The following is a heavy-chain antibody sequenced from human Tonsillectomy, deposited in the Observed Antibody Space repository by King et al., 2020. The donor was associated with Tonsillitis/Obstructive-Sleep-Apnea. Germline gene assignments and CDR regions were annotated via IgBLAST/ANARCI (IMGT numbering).Heavy chain of an antibody. CDR3: ARAPGYYTFLRYYYSYMDA. CDR2: IKQDGSEN. V-gene: IGHV3-7*01. D-gene: IGHD3-3*01. J-gene: IGHJ6*03. Sequence: VQLVESGGGLVQPGGSLRLSCAASGSTFSNYWMTWVRQAPGKGLEWVANIKQDGSENYYVDSVKGRFTISRDNAKNSLYLQMNGLRAEDTAVYYCARAPGYYTFLRYYYSYMDAWGKGTTVTVSS. CDR1: GSTFSNYW.